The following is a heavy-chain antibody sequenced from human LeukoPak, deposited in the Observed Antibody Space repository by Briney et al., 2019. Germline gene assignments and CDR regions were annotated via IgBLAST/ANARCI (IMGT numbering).Heavy chain of an antibody. CDR3: AKIQAPRITMIVAYDY. Sequence: PGGSLRLSCAASGFTFSSYAMSWVRQAPGKGLEWVSAISGSGGSTYYADSVKGRFTISRDNSKNTLCLQMNSLRAEDTAVYYCAKIQAPRITMIVAYDYWGQGTLVTVSS. CDR2: ISGSGGST. V-gene: IGHV3-23*01. D-gene: IGHD3-22*01. J-gene: IGHJ4*02. CDR1: GFTFSSYA.